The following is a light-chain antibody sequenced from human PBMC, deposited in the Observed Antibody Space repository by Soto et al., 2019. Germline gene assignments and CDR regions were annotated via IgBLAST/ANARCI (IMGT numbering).Light chain of an antibody. V-gene: IGKV2D-29*01. CDR3: MQRTHVPIT. Sequence: DVVLTQAPLSLSVTPGQPASMSCKATQSLLYGDGKTYLYWYLKRPGQPPQLLIYDASNRFSGVRDRFSGSGSGTDFTLKISRVEAEYVGVYYCMQRTHVPITFGQGTRLEIK. J-gene: IGKJ5*01. CDR2: DAS. CDR1: QSLLYGDGKTY.